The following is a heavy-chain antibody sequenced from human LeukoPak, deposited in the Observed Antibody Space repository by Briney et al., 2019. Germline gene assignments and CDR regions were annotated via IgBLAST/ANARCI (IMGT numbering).Heavy chain of an antibody. Sequence: GGSLRLSCAASGFTFSSHAMSWVRQAPGKGLEWVSSISGSGDRTYYADSVKGRLTISRDNSKRTVYVQVNSLRADDTAVYYCVRKVIVATNYFDLWGQGTLVTVSS. CDR1: GFTFSSHA. CDR2: ISGSGDRT. CDR3: VRKVIVATNYFDL. V-gene: IGHV3-23*01. J-gene: IGHJ4*02. D-gene: IGHD2-15*01.